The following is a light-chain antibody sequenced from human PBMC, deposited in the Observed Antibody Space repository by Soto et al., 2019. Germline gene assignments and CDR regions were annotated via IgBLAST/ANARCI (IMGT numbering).Light chain of an antibody. CDR2: GAS. CDR3: QQYGSPLIT. CDR1: QSVSSSW. V-gene: IGKV3-20*01. Sequence: EIVLTQSPGTLSLSPGERATLSCRASQSVSSSWLAWYQQKPGQAPRLLIYGASSRATGIPDRFSGSGSGTDFTLTISRLEPEDFAVYYCQQYGSPLITFGQGTRLEIK. J-gene: IGKJ5*01.